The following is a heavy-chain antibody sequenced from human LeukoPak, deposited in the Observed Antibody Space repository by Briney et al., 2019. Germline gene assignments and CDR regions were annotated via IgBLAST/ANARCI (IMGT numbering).Heavy chain of an antibody. V-gene: IGHV3-23*01. J-gene: IGHJ4*02. D-gene: IGHD2-15*01. CDR1: GFTFSSYA. CDR3: AKGRTPRVVVVAATLDGFDH. CDR2: ISGSGGST. Sequence: GGSLRLSCAASGFTFSSYAVSWVRQAPGKGLEWVSAISGSGGSTYYADSVKGRFTISRDNSKNTLYLQMNSLRAEDTAVYYCAKGRTPRVVVVAATLDGFDHWGQGTLVTVSS.